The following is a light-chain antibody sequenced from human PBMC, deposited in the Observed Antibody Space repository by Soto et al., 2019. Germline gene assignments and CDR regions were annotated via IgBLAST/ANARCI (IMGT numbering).Light chain of an antibody. V-gene: IGKV3-20*01. CDR3: QQYDSSPT. CDR2: DAS. CDR1: QTVRNNY. Sequence: EFVLTQSPGTLSLSPGERATLSCRASQTVRNNYLAWYQQKPGQAPRLLIYDASSRATGIPDRFSGSGSGTDFTLTISRLEPEDFAVYHCQQYDSSPTFGQGTKVDIK. J-gene: IGKJ1*01.